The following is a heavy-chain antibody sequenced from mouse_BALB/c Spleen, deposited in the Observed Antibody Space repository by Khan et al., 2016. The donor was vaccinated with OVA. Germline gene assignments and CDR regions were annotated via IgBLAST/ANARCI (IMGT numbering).Heavy chain of an antibody. V-gene: IGHV2-6-7*01. Sequence: QVQLKESGPGLVAPSQSLSITCTVSGFSLTAYNVNWVRQPPGKGLEWLGMIWGDGSTDYNSALKSRLSINKDNSKSQVFLKMNSLQTDDTARYYGARDRSYIHRGVAVWGQGTLVTVSA. D-gene: IGHD1-1*01. CDR3: ARDRSYIHRGVAV. CDR1: GFSLTAYN. J-gene: IGHJ3*01. CDR2: IWGDGST.